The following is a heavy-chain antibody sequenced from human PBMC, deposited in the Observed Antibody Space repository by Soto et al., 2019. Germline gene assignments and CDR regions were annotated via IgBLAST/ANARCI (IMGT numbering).Heavy chain of an antibody. J-gene: IGHJ4*02. D-gene: IGHD3-9*01. CDR2: IYYSGSA. CDR1: GASINICDYY. V-gene: IGHV4-30-4*01. Sequence: SETLAITFTVSGASINICDYYWSWIRQPPVKVLEWIGYIYYSGSAYYTPSLKSRVTISVDTSKNQFSLNLTSVSAADKAVYSCARVDILTVYHYLGQGTLVTVS. CDR3: ARVDILTVYHY.